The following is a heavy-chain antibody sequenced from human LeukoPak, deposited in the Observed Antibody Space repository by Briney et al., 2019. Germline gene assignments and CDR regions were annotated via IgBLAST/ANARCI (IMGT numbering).Heavy chain of an antibody. CDR2: IIPVLDMA. J-gene: IGHJ4*02. V-gene: IGHV1-69*04. CDR3: ARRDRGYGYGFAY. CDR1: GYIFTNYG. D-gene: IGHD5-18*01. Sequence: SVKVSCKASGYIFTNYGMSWVRQAPGQGPEWMGRIIPVLDMADYAQKFQGRVTISADKSTSTAYMELIRLTAEDTAVYYCARRDRGYGYGFAYWGQGTLVTVSS.